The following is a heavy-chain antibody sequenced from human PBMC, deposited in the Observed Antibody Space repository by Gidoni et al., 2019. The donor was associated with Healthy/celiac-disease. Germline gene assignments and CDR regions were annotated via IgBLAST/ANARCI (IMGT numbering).Heavy chain of an antibody. J-gene: IGHJ6*02. Sequence: EVQLVESGGGLVQPGGSLRLSCAASGFTFSRYDMHWVRQATGKGLEWVSAIGTAGDTYYPGSVKGRFTISRENAKNSLYLQMNSLRAGDTAVYYCARAIYDFWSGYYRGRTRLSLVGMDVWGQGTTVTVSS. V-gene: IGHV3-13*01. D-gene: IGHD3-3*01. CDR3: ARAIYDFWSGYYRGRTRLSLVGMDV. CDR2: IGTAGDT. CDR1: GFTFSRYD.